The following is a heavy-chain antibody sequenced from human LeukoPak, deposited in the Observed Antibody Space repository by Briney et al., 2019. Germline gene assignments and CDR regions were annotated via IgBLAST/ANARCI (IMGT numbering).Heavy chain of an antibody. D-gene: IGHD6-13*01. J-gene: IGHJ3*02. CDR1: GFTFSSYW. CDR3: ARSFSSSWPDAFDI. CDR2: IKQDGSEK. V-gene: IGHV3-7*01. Sequence: TGGSLRLSCAASGFTFSSYWMNWVRQAPGKGLEWVANIKQDGSEKYYVDSVKGRFTISRDNAKNSLYLQMNSLRAEDTAVYNCARSFSSSWPDAFDIWGQGTMVTVSS.